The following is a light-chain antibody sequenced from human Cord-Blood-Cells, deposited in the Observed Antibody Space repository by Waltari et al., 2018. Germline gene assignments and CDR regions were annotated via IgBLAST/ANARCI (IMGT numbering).Light chain of an antibody. CDR2: GAS. CDR1: QGVSSN. Sequence: EIVMTQSPATLSVSPGERATLSCRASQGVSSNLAWSQKKPGQAPRLLIYGASIRATGIPARFSGSGSGTEFTLPISSLQSEDFAVYYCQQYNNWPREITVGQVTLLEIK. J-gene: IGKJ5*01. CDR3: QQYNNWPREIT. V-gene: IGKV3D-15*01.